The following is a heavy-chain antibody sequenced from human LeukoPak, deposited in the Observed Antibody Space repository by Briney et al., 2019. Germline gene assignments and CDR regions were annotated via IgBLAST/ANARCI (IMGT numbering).Heavy chain of an antibody. J-gene: IGHJ1*01. V-gene: IGHV1-2*02. CDR2: INPNSGGT. D-gene: IGHD3-22*01. CDR1: GGTFSSYA. CDR3: ARGYYDSSDYEYFQH. Sequence: GASVKVSCKASGGTFSSYAISWVRQAPGQGLKWMGWINPNSGGTSYAQKFQGRVTMTRDTSISTAYMELSRLRSDDTAVYYCARGYYDSSDYEYFQHWGQGTLVTVSS.